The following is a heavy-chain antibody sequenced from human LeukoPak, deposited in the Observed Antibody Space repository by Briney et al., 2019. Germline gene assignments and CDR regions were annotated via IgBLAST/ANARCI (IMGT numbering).Heavy chain of an antibody. V-gene: IGHV3-23*01. CDR3: AKSGGQYYDILTGYSAAYYFDY. D-gene: IGHD3-9*01. CDR1: GFTVSSNY. CDR2: ISGSGGST. J-gene: IGHJ4*02. Sequence: GGSLRLSCAASGFTVSSNYMSWVRQAPGMGLEWVSAISGSGGSTYYADSVKGRFTISRDNSKNTLYLQMNSLRAEDTAVYYCAKSGGQYYDILTGYSAAYYFDYWGQGTLVTVSS.